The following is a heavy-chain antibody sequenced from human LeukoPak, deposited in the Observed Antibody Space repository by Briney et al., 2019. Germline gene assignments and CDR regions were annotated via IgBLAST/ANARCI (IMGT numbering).Heavy chain of an antibody. D-gene: IGHD3-22*01. CDR1: GYSISSGFY. Sequence: SETLSLTCSVSGYSISSGFYWGWIRQPPGKGLEWIGSIFHSGSTYYNPSLKSRVTISVDTSKNQFSLKLSSVTAADTAVYYCARANYYDTSGYSRGAFDIWGQGTMVTVSS. J-gene: IGHJ3*02. V-gene: IGHV4-38-2*02. CDR2: IFHSGST. CDR3: ARANYYDTSGYSRGAFDI.